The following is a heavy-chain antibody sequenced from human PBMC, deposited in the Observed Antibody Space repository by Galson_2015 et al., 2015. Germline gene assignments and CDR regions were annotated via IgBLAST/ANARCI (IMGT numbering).Heavy chain of an antibody. V-gene: IGHV3-7*03. Sequence: SLRLSCAASGFTFSSYWMSWVRQAPGKGLEWVANIKQDGSVKYYVDSVRGRFTISRDNAKNSLYLQMNGLRAEDTAVYYCARDPKKLYFDYWGQGTLVTVSS. J-gene: IGHJ4*02. D-gene: IGHD1-1*01. CDR1: GFTFSSYW. CDR2: IKQDGSVK. CDR3: ARDPKKLYFDY.